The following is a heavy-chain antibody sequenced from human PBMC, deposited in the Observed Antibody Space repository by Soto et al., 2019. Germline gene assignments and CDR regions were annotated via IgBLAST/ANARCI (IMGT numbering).Heavy chain of an antibody. J-gene: IGHJ5*02. D-gene: IGHD3-10*01. Sequence: SVKVSCKASGGTFSSYAISWVRQAPGQGLEWMGGIIPIFGTANYAQKFQGRVTITADESTSTAYMELSSLRSEDTAVYYCARGIYYGSGSNNWFDPWGQGTLVTVSS. CDR1: GGTFSSYA. CDR3: ARGIYYGSGSNNWFDP. V-gene: IGHV1-69*13. CDR2: IIPIFGTA.